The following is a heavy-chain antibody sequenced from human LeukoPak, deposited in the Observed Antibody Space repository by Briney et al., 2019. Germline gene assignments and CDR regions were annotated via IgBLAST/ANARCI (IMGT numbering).Heavy chain of an antibody. CDR2: IDPSDSQI. V-gene: IGHV5-51*01. CDR3: ARHLRTITVVLPARPFDI. D-gene: IGHD4-23*01. J-gene: IGHJ3*02. CDR1: GYSFISDW. Sequence: GESLKISCKGSGYSFISDWIAWVRQKPGKGLEWMGMIDPSDSQIRYDPSFQGQVTLSVDKSINIVYLQWSSLKASDTAMYYCARHLRTITVVLPARPFDIWGQGTMVTVSS.